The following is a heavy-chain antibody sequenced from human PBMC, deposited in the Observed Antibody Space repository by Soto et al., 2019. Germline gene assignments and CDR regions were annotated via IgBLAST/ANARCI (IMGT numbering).Heavy chain of an antibody. CDR3: ASHPLTATRGDAFDI. V-gene: IGHV1-8*01. CDR1: GYTFTSYD. J-gene: IGHJ3*02. CDR2: MNPNSGNT. Sequence: ASVKVSCKAPGYTFTSYDINWVQQATGQGLEWMGWMNPNSGNTGYAQKFQGRVTMTRNTSISTAYMELSSLRSEDTAVYYCASHPLTATRGDAFDIWGQGTMVTVSS.